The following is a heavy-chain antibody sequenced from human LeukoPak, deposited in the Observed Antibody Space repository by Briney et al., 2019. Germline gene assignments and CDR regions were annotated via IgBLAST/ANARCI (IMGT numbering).Heavy chain of an antibody. Sequence: GSLRLSCAASGFTFSSYGMHWVRQAPGEGLEWVAVISYDGSNKYYADSVKGRCTISRDNSKNTLYLQMNSLRAEDTAVYYCAKGITGLGGIMITFGGVAADGMDVWGQGTTVTVSS. CDR1: GFTFSSYG. V-gene: IGHV3-30*18. CDR2: ISYDGSNK. D-gene: IGHD3-16*01. J-gene: IGHJ6*02. CDR3: AKGITGLGGIMITFGGVAADGMDV.